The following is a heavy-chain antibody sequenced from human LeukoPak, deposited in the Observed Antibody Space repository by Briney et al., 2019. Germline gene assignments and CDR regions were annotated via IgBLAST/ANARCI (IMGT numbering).Heavy chain of an antibody. Sequence: GGSLRLSCAASGFIFSHYTMTWVRQAPGKGLEWVSSINGSGDATKYADSVMGRFTFSRDNSKNTVSLQMNSLRAEDTAIYYCVKSDCGSDGCKLLSCWGQGTLVTASS. J-gene: IGHJ4*02. D-gene: IGHD2-21*01. V-gene: IGHV3-23*01. CDR3: VKSDCGSDGCKLLSC. CDR2: INGSGDAT. CDR1: GFIFSHYT.